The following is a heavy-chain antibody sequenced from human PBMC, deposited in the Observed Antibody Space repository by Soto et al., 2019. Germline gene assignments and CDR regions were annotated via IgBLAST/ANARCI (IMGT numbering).Heavy chain of an antibody. V-gene: IGHV4-59*01. Sequence: SETLSLTCTVSGGSISSYYWSWIRQPPGKGLEWIGYIYYSGSTNYNPSLKSRVTISVDTSKNQFSLKLSSVTAADTAVYYCARDQGVEQPLDYWGQGTLVTVSS. D-gene: IGHD6-13*01. CDR2: IYYSGST. J-gene: IGHJ4*02. CDR1: GGSISSYY. CDR3: ARDQGVEQPLDY.